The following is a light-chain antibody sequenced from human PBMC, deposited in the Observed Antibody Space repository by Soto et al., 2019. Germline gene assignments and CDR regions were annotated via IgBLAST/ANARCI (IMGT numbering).Light chain of an antibody. J-gene: IGLJ1*01. Sequence: QSVLTQPPSVSGAPGRRVTISCTGSSSNIGAGYDVHWYQRLPGTAPKLLIYGNSNRPSGVPDRFSGSKSGTSASLAITGLQAEDEADYYCQSYDSSLSGYVFGTGTKLTVL. CDR1: SSNIGAGYD. CDR3: QSYDSSLSGYV. V-gene: IGLV1-40*01. CDR2: GNS.